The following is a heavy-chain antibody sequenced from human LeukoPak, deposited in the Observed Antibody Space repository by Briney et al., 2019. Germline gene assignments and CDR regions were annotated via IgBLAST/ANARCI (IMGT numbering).Heavy chain of an antibody. Sequence: ASVKVSCKASGYTFTGYYMHWVRQAPGQGLEWMGWINPNSGGTNYAQKFQGRVTMTRDTSISTAYMELSRLRSDDTAVYYCARDRSLNGVNGGGFDYWGQGTLVTVSS. D-gene: IGHD4-23*01. V-gene: IGHV1-2*02. CDR2: INPNSGGT. CDR1: GYTFTGYY. J-gene: IGHJ4*02. CDR3: ARDRSLNGVNGGGFDY.